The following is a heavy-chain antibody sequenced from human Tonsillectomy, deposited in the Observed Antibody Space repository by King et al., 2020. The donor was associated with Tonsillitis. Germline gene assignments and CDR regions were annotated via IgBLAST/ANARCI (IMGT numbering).Heavy chain of an antibody. D-gene: IGHD2-8*02. CDR1: GGSISSYY. J-gene: IGHJ4*02. Sequence: QLQESGPGLVKPSETLSLTCTVSGGSISSYYWSWIRQPPGKGLEWIGYIYYSGSTNYNPSLTSRVTISVDTSKNQFSLKLSSVTAADTAVYYWAGVGQPQITGFDYWVQGTLVTVSS. CDR3: AGVGQPQITGFDY. CDR2: IYYSGST. V-gene: IGHV4-59*01.